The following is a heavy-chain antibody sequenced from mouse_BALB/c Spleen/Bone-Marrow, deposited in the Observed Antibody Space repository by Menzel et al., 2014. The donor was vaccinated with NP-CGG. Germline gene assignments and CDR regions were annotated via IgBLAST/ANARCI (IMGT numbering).Heavy chain of an antibody. CDR1: GYTFTDYV. V-gene: IGHV1-77*01. Sequence: VKLQESGPELVKPGASVKMSYKASGYTFTDYVISWVKQRTGQGLEWIGEIYPGSGSTYYNEKFKGKATLTADKSSNTAYMQLSSLTSEDSAVYFCARGLGLPFYAMDYWGQGTSVTVSS. J-gene: IGHJ4*01. CDR2: IYPGSGST. D-gene: IGHD3-1*01. CDR3: ARGLGLPFYAMDY.